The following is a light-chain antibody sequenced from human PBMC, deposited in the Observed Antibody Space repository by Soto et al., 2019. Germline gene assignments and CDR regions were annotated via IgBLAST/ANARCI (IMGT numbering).Light chain of an antibody. Sequence: EIVLTQSPGTLSLSPGERATLSCRASQSVSVNSLAWYQQKGGQAPRLLIYAASTRATGVPDRFSGTGSGTDFDLTISRLETDDSAVYYCQQYRGSPFTFGPGTKVDIK. CDR3: QQYRGSPFT. J-gene: IGKJ3*01. CDR1: QSVSVNS. CDR2: AAS. V-gene: IGKV3-20*01.